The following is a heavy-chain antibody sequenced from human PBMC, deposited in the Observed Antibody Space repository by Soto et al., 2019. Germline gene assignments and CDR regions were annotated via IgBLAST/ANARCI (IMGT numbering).Heavy chain of an antibody. J-gene: IGHJ6*02. CDR3: ARELRFGEDYYGMDV. CDR2: IYYSGST. Sequence: QVQLQESGPGLVKPSQTLSLTCTVSGGSISSGGYYWSWIRQHPGKGLEWIGYIYYSGSTYYNPSLKSRVTISVDTSKNQFSLKLSSVTAADTAVYYCARELRFGEDYYGMDVWGQGTTVPVSS. D-gene: IGHD3-10*01. V-gene: IGHV4-31*03. CDR1: GGSISSGGYY.